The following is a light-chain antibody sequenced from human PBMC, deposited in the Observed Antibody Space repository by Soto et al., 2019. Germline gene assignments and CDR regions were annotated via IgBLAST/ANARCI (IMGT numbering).Light chain of an antibody. CDR3: LQHDFYPPT. CDR1: QGIHKY. CDR2: GAS. J-gene: IGKJ5*01. Sequence: DIQMTQSPSAMSASVGDRVTITCRASQGIHKYLAWFQQKPGKVPKRLIYGASSLQSGVPSRFSGSGSGTDFTLTISSLQPEDFAPYYCLQHDFYPPTFGQGTRLE. V-gene: IGKV1-17*03.